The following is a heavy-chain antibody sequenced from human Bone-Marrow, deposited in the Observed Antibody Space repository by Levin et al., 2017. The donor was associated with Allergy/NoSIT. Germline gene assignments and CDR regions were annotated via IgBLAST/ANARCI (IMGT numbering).Heavy chain of an antibody. J-gene: IGHJ4*02. CDR2: IGVTSDRT. Sequence: LTGGSLRLSCAGSGFTFNSYAMSWVRQAPGKGLEWVSTIGVTSDRTYYADSVKGRFIISRDRSKNTLALQMNTLGAEDTAIYFCAKGDDASIWYSSFDHLGPGTLVTVSS. CDR3: AKGDDASIWYSSFDH. D-gene: IGHD2-21*02. CDR1: GFTFNSYA. V-gene: IGHV3-23*01.